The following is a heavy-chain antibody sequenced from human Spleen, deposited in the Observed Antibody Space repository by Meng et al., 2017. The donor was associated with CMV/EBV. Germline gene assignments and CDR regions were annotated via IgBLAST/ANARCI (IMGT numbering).Heavy chain of an antibody. V-gene: IGHV4-30-4*08. Sequence: VRLQDAGPGPVKPSHTLSLTFTVSGGSISSGYYYWSWIRQPPGKGLEWIGYIYYSGSTYYNPSLKSRVTISVDTSKNQFSLKLSSVTAADTAVYYCARVLGLGNIDYWGQGTLVTVSS. CDR3: ARVLGLGNIDY. CDR2: IYYSGST. J-gene: IGHJ4*02. CDR1: GGSISSGYYY. D-gene: IGHD7-27*01.